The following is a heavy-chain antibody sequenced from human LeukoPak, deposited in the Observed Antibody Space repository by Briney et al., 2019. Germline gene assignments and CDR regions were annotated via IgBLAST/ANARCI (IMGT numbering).Heavy chain of an antibody. CDR2: ISSSSSYI. CDR1: GFTFSSYS. V-gene: IGHV3-21*06. CDR3: VRDRDYYAIDY. J-gene: IGHJ4*02. D-gene: IGHD3-22*01. Sequence: GGSLRLSCAASGFTFSSYSMNWVRQAPGKGLEWVSSISSSSSYIYYADSVKGRFTISRDNAKNLLSLQMNSLRAEDTAVYYCVRDRDYYAIDYWGQGTLVTVSS.